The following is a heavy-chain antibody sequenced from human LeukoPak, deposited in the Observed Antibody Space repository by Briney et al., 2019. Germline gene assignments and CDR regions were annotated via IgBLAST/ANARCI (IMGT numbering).Heavy chain of an antibody. J-gene: IGHJ5*02. V-gene: IGHV4-59*04. Sequence: PSETLSLTCTVSGGSISSYYWSWIRQPPGKGLEWIGYIYYSGSTYYNPSLKSRVTISVDTSKNQFSLKLSSVTAADTAVYYCARRDSSGYYRTNWFDPWGQGTLVTVSS. CDR2: IYYSGST. CDR3: ARRDSSGYYRTNWFDP. D-gene: IGHD3-22*01. CDR1: GGSISSYY.